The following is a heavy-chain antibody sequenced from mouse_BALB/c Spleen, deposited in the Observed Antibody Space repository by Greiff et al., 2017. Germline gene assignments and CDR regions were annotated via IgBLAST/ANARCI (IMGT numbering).Heavy chain of an antibody. D-gene: IGHD2-1*01. CDR3: APYGNRYYFDY. V-gene: IGHV1S81*02. CDR2: INPSNGRT. Sequence: QVQLKQPGAELVKPGASVKLSCKASGYTFTSYWMHWVKQRPGQGLEWIGEINPSNGRTNYNEKFKSKATLTVDKSSSTAYMQLSSLTSEDSAVYYWAPYGNRYYFDYWGQGTTLTVSS. J-gene: IGHJ2*01. CDR1: GYTFTSYW.